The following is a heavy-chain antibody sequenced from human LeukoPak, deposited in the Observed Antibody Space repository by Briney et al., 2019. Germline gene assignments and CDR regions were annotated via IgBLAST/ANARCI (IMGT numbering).Heavy chain of an antibody. J-gene: IGHJ4*02. D-gene: IGHD5-18*01. Sequence: SVKVSRKGSGCTFTDYYIHWLRQPPAQGLEGMGWVNPNSGVTLYAQRFQDRVTMPCAPSTNTAYRDLSRLRSDETARYYCARDRSTLGYRQFDYGGQGTLVTVSS. V-gene: IGHV1-2*02. CDR2: VNPNSGVT. CDR3: ARDRSTLGYRQFDY. CDR1: GCTFTDYY.